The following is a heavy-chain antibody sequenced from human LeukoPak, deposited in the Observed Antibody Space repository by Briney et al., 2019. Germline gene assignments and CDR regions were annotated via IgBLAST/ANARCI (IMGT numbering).Heavy chain of an antibody. V-gene: IGHV3-30*04. D-gene: IGHD1-1*01. CDR1: GFTFCSYA. CDR3: ARDGSQRASPFDY. CDR2: ISYDGSNK. Sequence: GGSLRLSCAASGFTFCSYAMHWVRQAPGKGLEWVAVISYDGSNKYYADSVKGRFTISRDKSKNTLFLQMNSLRAEDTAIYYCARDGSQRASPFDYWGQGTLVTVSS. J-gene: IGHJ4*02.